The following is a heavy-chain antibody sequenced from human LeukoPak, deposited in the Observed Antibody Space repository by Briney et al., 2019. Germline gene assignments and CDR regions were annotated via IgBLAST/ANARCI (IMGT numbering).Heavy chain of an antibody. CDR3: ARPAGYYDSSGYYSRWDWFDP. CDR1: GSRFTSYW. Sequence: GESLKISCQGSGSRFTSYWIGWVRQMHGKGLEWLGIIYPGDSDTSYSPSFQGQVTISADKSISTAYLQWSSLKASDTAMYYCARPAGYYDSSGYYSRWDWFDPWGQGTLVTVSS. CDR2: IYPGDSDT. J-gene: IGHJ5*02. V-gene: IGHV5-51*01. D-gene: IGHD3-22*01.